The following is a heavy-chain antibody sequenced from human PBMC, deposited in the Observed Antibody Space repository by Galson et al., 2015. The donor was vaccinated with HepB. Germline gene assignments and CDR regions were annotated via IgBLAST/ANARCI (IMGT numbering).Heavy chain of an antibody. V-gene: IGHV1-24*01. CDR2: FDPEDGET. J-gene: IGHJ6*02. CDR3: ATDRGSSKTGYYYYGMDV. CDR1: GYTLTELS. Sequence: SVKVSCKASGYTLTELSMHWVRQAPGKGLEWMGGFDPEDGETIYVQKFQGRVTMTEDTSTETAYMELSSLRSEDTAVYYCATDRGSSKTGYYYYGMDVWGQGTTVTVSS. D-gene: IGHD6-13*01.